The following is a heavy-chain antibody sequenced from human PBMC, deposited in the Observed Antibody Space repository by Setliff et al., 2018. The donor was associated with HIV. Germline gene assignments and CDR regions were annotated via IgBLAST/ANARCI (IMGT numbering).Heavy chain of an antibody. CDR2: LTSGTATM. CDR1: GFTFSAYS. Sequence: GGSLRLSCAASGFTFSAYSMHWVRQAPGKGLEWLSYLTSGTATMYYADSVRGRFTISRDNAKNSLYLQMNSLRAEDTAIYYCAARGSYFGSWGQGTLVTVSS. D-gene: IGHD3-16*01. J-gene: IGHJ4*02. CDR3: AARGSYFGS. V-gene: IGHV3-48*04.